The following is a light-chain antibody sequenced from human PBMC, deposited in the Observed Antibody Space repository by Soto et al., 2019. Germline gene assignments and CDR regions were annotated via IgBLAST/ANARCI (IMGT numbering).Light chain of an antibody. Sequence: EIVMTQSPATLSVSPGERVTLSCRASQSVSNNLVWYQQKPGQAPRLLMYGSSIRATGIPARFSGSGSGTDFTLTISRLEPEDFAVYYCQHYNDWPLTFGGGTKVDIK. V-gene: IGKV3-15*01. CDR2: GSS. J-gene: IGKJ4*01. CDR1: QSVSNN. CDR3: QHYNDWPLT.